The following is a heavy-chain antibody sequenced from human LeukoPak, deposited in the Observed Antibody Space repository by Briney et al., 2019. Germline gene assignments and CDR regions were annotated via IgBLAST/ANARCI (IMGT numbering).Heavy chain of an antibody. V-gene: IGHV3-33*06. CDR2: IYYDGSND. J-gene: IGHJ4*02. CDR3: AKPSDYADYPPFDS. CDR1: GFSFSNYG. D-gene: IGHD4-17*01. Sequence: PGGSLRLSCAASGFSFSNYGIHWVRQAPGKGLEWVALIYYDGSNDYYGDSVKGRFTISRDNSKNTVYLQMNSLRAEDTAVYYCAKPSDYADYPPFDSWGQGTLVTVSS.